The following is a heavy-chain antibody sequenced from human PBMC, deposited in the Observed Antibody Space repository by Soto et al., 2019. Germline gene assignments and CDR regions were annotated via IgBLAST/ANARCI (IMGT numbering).Heavy chain of an antibody. J-gene: IGHJ4*02. D-gene: IGHD2-15*01. Sequence: QVQLVESGGGVVQPGRSLRLSCAASGFTFSSYAMHWVRQAPGKGLEWVAVISYDGSNKYYADSVKGRFTISRDNSKNTRYRQMNSLRAEDTAVYYCARVPSSSGRAHFDYWGQGTLVTVSS. CDR2: ISYDGSNK. CDR3: ARVPSSSGRAHFDY. V-gene: IGHV3-30-3*01. CDR1: GFTFSSYA.